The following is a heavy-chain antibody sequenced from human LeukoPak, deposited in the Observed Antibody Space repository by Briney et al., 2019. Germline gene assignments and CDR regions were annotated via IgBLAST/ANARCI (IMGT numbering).Heavy chain of an antibody. CDR3: ARGLVDTAMVTRRIDY. CDR2: INHSGGIT. Sequence: ASVKVSCKASGYTFTNYYMHGVRQAPRQGLEWMGIINHSGGITHDAQNFQGRVTSTRDTSTSTVYMEVSSLISEDTAVYYCARGLVDTAMVTRRIDYWGQGTLVTVPS. D-gene: IGHD5-18*01. V-gene: IGHV1-46*01. J-gene: IGHJ4*02. CDR1: GYTFTNYY.